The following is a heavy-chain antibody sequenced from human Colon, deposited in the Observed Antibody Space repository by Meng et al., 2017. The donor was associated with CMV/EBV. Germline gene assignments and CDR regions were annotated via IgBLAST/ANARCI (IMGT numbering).Heavy chain of an antibody. CDR1: GGSLRSRNW. CDR3: ARVGAYCGGDCYHPR. D-gene: IGHD2-21*02. J-gene: IGHJ4*02. Sequence: QVRLQEAAPGLVKPSGTLSLTCSVSGGSLRSRNWWSWVRQPPAKGLEWIGELYHSGSTNYNPSLKSRVTISVDESKNQFSLRLSSVTAADTAVYYCARVGAYCGGDCYHPRWGQGTLVTVSS. V-gene: IGHV4-4*02. CDR2: LYHSGST.